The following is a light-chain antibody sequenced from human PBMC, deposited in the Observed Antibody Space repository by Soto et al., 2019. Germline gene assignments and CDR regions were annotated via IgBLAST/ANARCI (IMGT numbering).Light chain of an antibody. V-gene: IGLV2-14*01. CDR3: SSFTDRTTVL. Sequence: QSVLTQPASVSGSPGQSITISCTGTSSDVGAYNYVSWYQQHPGKDPKLIIYNVSNRPSGVSNRFSGSKSANTASLTIFGRQAEDEADYYCSSFTDRTTVLFGGGTKVPVL. CDR2: NVS. CDR1: SSDVGAYNY. J-gene: IGLJ2*01.